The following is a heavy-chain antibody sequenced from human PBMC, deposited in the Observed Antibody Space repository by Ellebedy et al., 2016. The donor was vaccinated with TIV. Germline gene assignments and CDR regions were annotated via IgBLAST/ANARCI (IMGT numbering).Heavy chain of an antibody. CDR1: GYTFTNYW. D-gene: IGHD6-19*01. CDR3: ARRDFNGWYSLDY. V-gene: IGHV5-51*01. Sequence: ASVKVSCKTSGYTFTNYWIAWVRQRPGKGLEWMGFIYPRDSDTRYSPSFQGQVTIPADKSTSTAYLQWSRLKASDTAMYYCARRDFNGWYSLDYWGQGTLVTVSS. J-gene: IGHJ4*02. CDR2: IYPRDSDT.